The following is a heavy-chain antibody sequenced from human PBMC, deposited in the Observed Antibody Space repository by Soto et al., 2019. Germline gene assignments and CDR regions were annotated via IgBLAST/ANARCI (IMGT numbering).Heavy chain of an antibody. CDR2: ISSDGSRK. CDR3: AKEEGHHNDY. V-gene: IGHV3-30*18. CDR1: GFPFSTYG. Sequence: QVQLVESGGGVVQPGMSLRLSCAASGFPFSTYGMHWVRQAPGKGLEWVAAISSDGSRKYYADSVKGRFTISRDISKNTLYLQMNSLTDEDTAVYICAKEEGHHNDYWGQGTLVAVSS. J-gene: IGHJ4*02.